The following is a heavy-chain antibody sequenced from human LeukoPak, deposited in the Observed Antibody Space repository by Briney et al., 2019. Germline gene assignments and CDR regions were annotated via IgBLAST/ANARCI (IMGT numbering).Heavy chain of an antibody. CDR3: ARDEARVLDY. Sequence: SETLSLTCTVSGGSIRNYYWSWIRQPPGKGLEWIGYVYYRGNTDYNPSLESRVTISVDTSKNQFSLKLSSVTAADTAVHYCARDEARVLDYWGQGTLVTVSS. CDR2: VYYRGNT. V-gene: IGHV4-59*01. CDR1: GGSIRNYY. J-gene: IGHJ4*02.